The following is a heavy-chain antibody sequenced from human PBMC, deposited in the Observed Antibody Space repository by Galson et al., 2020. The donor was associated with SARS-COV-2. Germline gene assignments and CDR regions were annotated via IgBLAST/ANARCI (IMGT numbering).Heavy chain of an antibody. CDR2: MNRDGSST. Sequence: GESLKISCVASGFTFSNHWMHWVRQAPGKGLVWVSRMNRDGSSTNYADSVKGRFTISRDNAKKTVYLQMNSLRAEDTAVYYCARMDGITGMADYHYYGMDVWGQGTTVTVSS. CDR3: ARMDGITGMADYHYYGMDV. J-gene: IGHJ6*02. D-gene: IGHD1-20*01. CDR1: GFTFSNHW. V-gene: IGHV3-74*01.